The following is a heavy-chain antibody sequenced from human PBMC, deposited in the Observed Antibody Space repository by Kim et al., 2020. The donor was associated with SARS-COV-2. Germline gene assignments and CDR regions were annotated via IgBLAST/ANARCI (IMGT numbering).Heavy chain of an antibody. J-gene: IGHJ4*02. Sequence: GGSLRLSCAASGFTFSSYAMHWVRQAPGKGLEWVAVISYDGSNKYYADSVKGRFTISRDNSKNTLYLQMNSLRAEDTAVYYCAREGQDIVVVVAATPDYWGQGTLVTVSS. CDR1: GFTFSSYA. CDR2: ISYDGSNK. CDR3: AREGQDIVVVVAATPDY. V-gene: IGHV3-30-3*01. D-gene: IGHD2-15*01.